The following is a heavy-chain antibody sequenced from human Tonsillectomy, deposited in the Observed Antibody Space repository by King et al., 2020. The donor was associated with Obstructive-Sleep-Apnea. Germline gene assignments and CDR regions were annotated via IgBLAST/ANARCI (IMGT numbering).Heavy chain of an antibody. J-gene: IGHJ4*02. CDR1: GYTFTSYY. CDR2: INPNSGGT. D-gene: IGHD2-8*01. Sequence: QLVQSGAEVKKPGASVKVSCKASGYTFTSYYMHWVRQAPRQGLEWVGWINPNSGGTNYAQKFQGWVTITRDTAISTAYMDLSRLRSDDTAGYYCARSVYCTNGVCYSYFDYWGQGTLVTVSS. CDR3: ARSVYCTNGVCYSYFDY. V-gene: IGHV1-2*04.